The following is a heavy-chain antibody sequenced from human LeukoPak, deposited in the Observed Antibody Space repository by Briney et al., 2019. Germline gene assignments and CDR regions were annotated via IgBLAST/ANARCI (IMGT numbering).Heavy chain of an antibody. CDR1: GFTFSSYT. D-gene: IGHD3-3*01. Sequence: GGSLRLSCAGSGFTFSSYTMNWVRQAPGKGLEWVSSISSSSSYIYYADSVKGRFTISRDNAKNSLYLQMNSLRAEDTAVYYCARGLEWLTRRHTWFDPWGQGTLVTVSS. J-gene: IGHJ5*02. V-gene: IGHV3-21*04. CDR2: ISSSSSYI. CDR3: ARGLEWLTRRHTWFDP.